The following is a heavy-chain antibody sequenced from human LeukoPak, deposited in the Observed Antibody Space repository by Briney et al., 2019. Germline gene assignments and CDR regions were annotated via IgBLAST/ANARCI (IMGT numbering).Heavy chain of an antibody. J-gene: IGHJ4*02. CDR3: ARGGVASGYDS. Sequence: GGSLRLACAASGFIFSGYWMHWVRQAPGKGLVWVSRINPDGSSTNYADSVKGRFSISGDNAKNTLYLQMNSLRDDDTAVYYCARGGVASGYDSWGQGTLVTVSS. D-gene: IGHD5-12*01. V-gene: IGHV3-74*01. CDR2: INPDGSST. CDR1: GFIFSGYW.